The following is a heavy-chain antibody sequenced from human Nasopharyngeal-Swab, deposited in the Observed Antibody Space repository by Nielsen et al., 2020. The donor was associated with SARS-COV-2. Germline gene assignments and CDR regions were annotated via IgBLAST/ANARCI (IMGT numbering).Heavy chain of an antibody. CDR3: ARDRIAVAGIIDY. Sequence: GGSLRLSCAASGFTFSSYGMHWVRQAPGKGLEWVAVIWYDGSNKYYADSAKGRFTISRDNSKNKLYLQMNSLRAEDTAVYYCARDRIAVAGIIDYWGQGTLVTVSS. J-gene: IGHJ4*02. D-gene: IGHD6-19*01. CDR1: GFTFSSYG. CDR2: IWYDGSNK. V-gene: IGHV3-33*01.